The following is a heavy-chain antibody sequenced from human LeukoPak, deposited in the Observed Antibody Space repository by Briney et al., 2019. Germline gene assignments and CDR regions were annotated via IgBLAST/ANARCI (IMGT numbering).Heavy chain of an antibody. CDR3: AREGAPYYYDSSGWDY. V-gene: IGHV3-30*03. J-gene: IGHJ4*02. CDR2: ISYDGSNK. D-gene: IGHD3-22*01. Sequence: GRSLRLSCAASGFTFSSYGMHWVRQAPGKGLEWVAVISYDGSNKYYADSVKGRFTISRDNSKNTLYLQMNSLRAEDTAVYYCAREGAPYYYDSSGWDYWGQGTLVTVSS. CDR1: GFTFSSYG.